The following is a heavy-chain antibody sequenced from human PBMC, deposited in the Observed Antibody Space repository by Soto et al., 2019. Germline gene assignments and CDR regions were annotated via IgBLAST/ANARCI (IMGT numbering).Heavy chain of an antibody. CDR3: AKDKGGTPYYIDS. D-gene: IGHD6-25*01. V-gene: IGHV3-9*01. CDR1: GFNFGNYA. Sequence: EVLLVESGGGLVQPGRSLRLSCAVSGFNFGNYAMHWVRQAPGKGLEWVAAINWNSDKVAYAGSVLGRFTIFRGSAKNSLHLQMNDLTTEDTAFYYCAKDKGGTPYYIDSWGQGILVTVSS. CDR2: INWNSDKV. J-gene: IGHJ4*02.